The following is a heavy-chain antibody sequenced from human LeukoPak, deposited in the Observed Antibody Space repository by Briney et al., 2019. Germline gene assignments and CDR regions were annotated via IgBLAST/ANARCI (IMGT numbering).Heavy chain of an antibody. J-gene: IGHJ2*01. D-gene: IGHD1-7*01. CDR3: ASSPPTGTTWYFDL. CDR2: ISSNGGSA. Sequence: GGSLRLSCVASGFTFSTYAMHWVRQAPGKGLEYVSAISSNGGSAYFANSVKGRFTISRDNSKNTLYLQMGGLRPEDMAVYYCASSPPTGTTWYFDLWGRGTLVTASS. V-gene: IGHV3-64*01. CDR1: GFTFSTYA.